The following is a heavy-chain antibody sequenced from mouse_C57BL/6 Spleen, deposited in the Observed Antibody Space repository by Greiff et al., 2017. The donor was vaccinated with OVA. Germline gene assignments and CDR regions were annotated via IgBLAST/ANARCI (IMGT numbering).Heavy chain of an antibody. CDR2: IYPGDGDT. J-gene: IGHJ2*01. D-gene: IGHD1-1*01. V-gene: IGHV1-82*01. Sequence: QVQLQQSGPELVKPGASVKISCKASGYAFSSSWMNWVKQRPGKGLEWIGRIYPGDGDTNYNGKFKGKATLTADKSSSTASMQLSSLTSEDSAVYFCARPSYGLDYWGQGTTLTVSS. CDR1: GYAFSSSW. CDR3: ARPSYGLDY.